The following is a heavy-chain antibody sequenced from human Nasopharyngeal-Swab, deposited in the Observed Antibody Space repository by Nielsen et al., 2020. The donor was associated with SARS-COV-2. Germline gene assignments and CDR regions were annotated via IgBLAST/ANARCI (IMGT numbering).Heavy chain of an antibody. CDR3: ARVIEEIVVVVAATDFDY. CDR2: ISAYNGNT. Sequence: ASVKVSCKASGYTFTSYGISWVRQAPGQGLEWMGWISAYNGNTNYAQKLQGRVTMTTDTSTSTAYMELRSLRSDDTAVYYCARVIEEIVVVVAATDFDYWGQGILATVSS. D-gene: IGHD2-15*01. V-gene: IGHV1-18*01. CDR1: GYTFTSYG. J-gene: IGHJ4*02.